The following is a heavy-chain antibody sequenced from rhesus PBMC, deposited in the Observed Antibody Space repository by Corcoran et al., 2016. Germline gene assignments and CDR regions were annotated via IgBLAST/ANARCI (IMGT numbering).Heavy chain of an antibody. V-gene: IGHV4-169*02. CDR2: IYDVGSRT. D-gene: IGHD1-44*02. CDR1: CASISSSF. CDR3: ASSSVGATHFDY. Sequence: QVQLQESGPGLVKPSETLSVTCAVSCASISSSFWSWIRPAPGKGLAWIGCIYDVGSRTNYNPSLKRRVTLSVDTSKNQFSLKLTSVTAADTAVYYCASSSVGATHFDYWGQGVLVTVSS. J-gene: IGHJ4*01.